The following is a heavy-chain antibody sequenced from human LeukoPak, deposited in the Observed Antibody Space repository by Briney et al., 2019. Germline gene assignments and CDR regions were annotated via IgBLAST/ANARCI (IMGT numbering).Heavy chain of an antibody. CDR2: INSDGSST. CDR1: GFTFSSYW. CDR3: SKHMDTALAAFDY. D-gene: IGHD5-18*01. J-gene: IGHJ4*02. Sequence: GGSLRLSCAASGFTFSSYWMHGVRQAPGKGRVGVSRINSDGSSTSYADSVKGRFTISRDNAKNTLYLQMNSLRAEDTALYYCSKHMDTALAAFDYWGQGTLVTVSS. V-gene: IGHV3-74*01.